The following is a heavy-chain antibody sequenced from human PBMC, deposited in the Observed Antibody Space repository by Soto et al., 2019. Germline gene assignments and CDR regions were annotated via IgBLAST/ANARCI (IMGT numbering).Heavy chain of an antibody. Sequence: PSETLSLTCTVSGGSISSYYWSWIRQPPGKGLEWIGYIYYSGSTNYNPSLKSRVTISVDTSKNQFSLKLSSVTAADTAVYYCATRYSSSPDYYYYYMDVWGKGTTLTVSS. CDR1: GGSISSYY. CDR3: ATRYSSSPDYYYYYMDV. V-gene: IGHV4-59*08. J-gene: IGHJ6*03. CDR2: IYYSGST. D-gene: IGHD6-13*01.